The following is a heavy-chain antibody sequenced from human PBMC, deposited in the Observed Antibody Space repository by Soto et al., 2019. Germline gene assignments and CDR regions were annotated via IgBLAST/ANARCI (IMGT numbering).Heavy chain of an antibody. CDR1: GFTFSDYY. V-gene: IGHV3-11*01. D-gene: IGHD6-6*01. J-gene: IGHJ4*02. Sequence: PGGSLRFSCAASGFTFSDYYMNWIRQAPGKGLEWVSYISSGAITIYYADSVKGRFTISRDNAKNSLYLQMNSLRAEDTAVYYCAGQYSSSSVEFWGQGTLVTVSS. CDR2: ISSGAITI. CDR3: AGQYSSSSVEF.